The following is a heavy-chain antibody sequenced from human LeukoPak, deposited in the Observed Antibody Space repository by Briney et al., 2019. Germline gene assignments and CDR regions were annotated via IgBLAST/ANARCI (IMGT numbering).Heavy chain of an antibody. CDR2: INHSGST. CDR3: ARHPSWFDP. V-gene: IGHV4-34*01. Sequence: PSETLSLTCAVYGGSFSGYYWSWIRQPPGKGLEWIGEINHSGSTNYNPSLKSRVTISVDTSKNQFSLKPSSVTAADTAVYYCARHPSWFDPWGQGTLVTVSS. CDR1: GGSFSGYY. J-gene: IGHJ5*02.